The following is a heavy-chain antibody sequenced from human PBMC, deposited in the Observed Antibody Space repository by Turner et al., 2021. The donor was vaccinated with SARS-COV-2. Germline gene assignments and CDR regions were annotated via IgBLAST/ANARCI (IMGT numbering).Heavy chain of an antibody. CDR1: GFTFSSYA. CDR2: ISSKGGCT. V-gene: IGHV3-64D*06. CDR3: VKAGGGYYYDSSGTGTDYFDY. J-gene: IGHJ4*02. Sequence: EVQLVESGGGLVQPGGSLRLSCSASGFTFSSYAMHWVRPAPGKGLEYVSAISSKGGCTYYADSVKGRFPISRDNSKNKLYLQMSSLRAEDTALYYCVKAGGGYYYDSSGTGTDYFDYWGQGTLVTVSS. D-gene: IGHD3-22*01.